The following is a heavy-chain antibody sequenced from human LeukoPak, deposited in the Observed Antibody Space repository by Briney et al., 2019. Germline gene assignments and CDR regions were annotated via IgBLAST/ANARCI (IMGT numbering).Heavy chain of an antibody. CDR2: INPNSGGT. V-gene: IGHV1-2*02. CDR1: GYTFTGYY. D-gene: IGHD3-22*01. J-gene: IGHJ5*02. CDR3: ARGEWGYYDSSGYWFDP. Sequence: ASVKVSCKASGYTFTGYYMHWVRQAPGQGLEWMGWINPNSGGTNYAQKFQGRVTMTRDTSISTAYMELSRLRSDDTAVYYCARGEWGYYDSSGYWFDPWGQGTLVTVSS.